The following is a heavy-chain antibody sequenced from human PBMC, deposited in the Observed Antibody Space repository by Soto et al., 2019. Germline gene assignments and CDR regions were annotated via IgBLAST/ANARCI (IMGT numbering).Heavy chain of an antibody. V-gene: IGHV1-46*01. J-gene: IGHJ6*02. Sequence: ASVKVSCKASGYTFTSYYMHWVRQAPGQGLEWMGIINPSGGSTSYAQKFQGRVTMTRDTSTSTVYMELSSLRSEDTAVYYCARAGKVSTDYYYYYGMEVWGQGTTVTVSS. CDR2: INPSGGST. CDR3: ARAGKVSTDYYYYYGMEV. CDR1: GYTFTSYY.